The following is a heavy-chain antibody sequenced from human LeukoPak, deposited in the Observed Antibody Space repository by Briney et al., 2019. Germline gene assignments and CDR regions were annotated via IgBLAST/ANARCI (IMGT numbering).Heavy chain of an antibody. CDR1: GFTFSGSA. CDR2: IRSKANSYAT. D-gene: IGHD2-15*01. J-gene: IGHJ4*02. Sequence: KPGGSLRLSCAASGFTFSGSAMHWVRQASGKGLEWVGRIRSKANSYATAYAASVKGRFTIPRDDSKNTAYLQMNSLKTEDTAVYYCTTLTRYCSGGSCYDYWGQGTLVTVSS. V-gene: IGHV3-73*01. CDR3: TTLTRYCSGGSCYDY.